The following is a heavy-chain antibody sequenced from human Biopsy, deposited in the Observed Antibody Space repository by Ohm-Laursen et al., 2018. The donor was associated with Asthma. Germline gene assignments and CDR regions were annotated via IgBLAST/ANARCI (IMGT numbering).Heavy chain of an antibody. J-gene: IGHJ4*02. CDR1: GGMFGNYA. D-gene: IGHD3-22*01. CDR2: ISPIFGSS. Sequence: SSVKVSCKASGGMFGNYAISWVRQAPGLGLEWMGGISPIFGSSNYAQRFQGRVTITADESTSTAYMELSSLRSEDTAVYYCARGDSSNWSHYYFDYWGQGTLVTVSS. V-gene: IGHV1-69*01. CDR3: ARGDSSNWSHYYFDY.